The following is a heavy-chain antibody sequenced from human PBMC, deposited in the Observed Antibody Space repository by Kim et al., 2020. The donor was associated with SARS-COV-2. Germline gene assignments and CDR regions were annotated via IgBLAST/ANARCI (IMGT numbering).Heavy chain of an antibody. Sequence: GGSLRLSCATSGFTFSDYDMNWVRQAPGKGLEWLAFITRSSNTIYYADSVEGRFTISRENAKNSLILQMNSMRDKNTAPYYCVRDRTGRAFEMWSQGTMV. CDR3: VRDRTGRAFEM. CDR2: ITRSSNTI. J-gene: IGHJ3*02. V-gene: IGHV3-48*02. D-gene: IGHD3-10*01. CDR1: GFTFSDYD.